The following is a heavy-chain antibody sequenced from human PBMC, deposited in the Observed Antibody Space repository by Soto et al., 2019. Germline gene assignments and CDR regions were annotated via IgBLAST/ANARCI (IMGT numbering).Heavy chain of an antibody. J-gene: IGHJ4*02. CDR2: ISAHNGNT. CDR3: ARGRYGDY. D-gene: IGHD1-1*01. V-gene: IGHV1-18*01. CDR1: GYAFTTYG. Sequence: QVHLVQSGAEVKKPGASVKVSCQGSGYAFTTYGITWVRQAPGQGLEWMGWISAHNGNTNYAQKLQSRVTVTRDTSTITAYMELRSLRYDDTAVYYCARGRYGDYWGQGALVTVSS.